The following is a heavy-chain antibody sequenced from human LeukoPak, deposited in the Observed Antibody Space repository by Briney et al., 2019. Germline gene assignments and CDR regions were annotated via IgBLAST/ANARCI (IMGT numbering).Heavy chain of an antibody. V-gene: IGHV4-31*03. Sequence: PSETLSLTCTVSDGSISSGGYYWSWIRQHPGKGLEWIGYIYYSGSTYYNPSLKSRVTISVDTSKNQFSLKLSSVTAADTAVYYCARVGIGYYDSSGPSWGQGTMVTVSS. CDR2: IYYSGST. D-gene: IGHD3-22*01. CDR3: ARVGIGYYDSSGPS. J-gene: IGHJ3*01. CDR1: DGSISSGGYY.